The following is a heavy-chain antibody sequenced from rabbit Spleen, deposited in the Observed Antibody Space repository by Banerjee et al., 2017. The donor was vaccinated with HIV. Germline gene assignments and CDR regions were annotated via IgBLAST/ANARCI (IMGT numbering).Heavy chain of an antibody. Sequence: QSLAESGGDLVKPGASLTLTCTASGVSFSSSSYMCWVRQAPGKGLEWIACIDTGSSGFTYFATWAKGRFTCSKTSSTTVTLQMTSLTAADTATYFCARGIVYGFAGDTYPPYGMDLWGPGTLVTVS. D-gene: IGHD6-1*01. J-gene: IGHJ6*01. CDR1: GVSFSSSSY. CDR3: ARGIVYGFAGDTYPPYGMDL. V-gene: IGHV1S40*01. CDR2: IDTGSSGFT.